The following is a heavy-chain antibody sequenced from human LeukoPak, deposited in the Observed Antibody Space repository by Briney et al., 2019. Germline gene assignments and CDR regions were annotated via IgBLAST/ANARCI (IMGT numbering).Heavy chain of an antibody. CDR2: IYYSGST. D-gene: IGHD3-10*01. V-gene: IGHV4-39*01. Sequence: SETLSLTCTVSGGSISSSSYYWGWIRQPPGKGLEWIGSIYYSGSTYYNPSLKSRVTISVDTSKNQFSLKLSSVTAADTAVYYCARHNSGITITMVRGVTLYGMDVWGQGTTVTVSS. CDR3: ARHNSGITITMVRGVTLYGMDV. J-gene: IGHJ6*02. CDR1: GGSISSSSYY.